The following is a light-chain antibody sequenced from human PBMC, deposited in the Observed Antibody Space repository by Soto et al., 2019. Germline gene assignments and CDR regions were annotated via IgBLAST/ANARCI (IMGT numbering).Light chain of an antibody. CDR1: QTVLNNY. CDR2: GAS. Sequence: EIVLTQSPGTLSLSPGERATLSCRASQTVLNNYLTWYQQKPGQATRRLIFGASIRATGIPDRFSGSGSGKDFTLTLSRLEPEDFAVYYWQQYGSSPTTFGQGTKV. CDR3: QQYGSSPTT. J-gene: IGKJ1*01. V-gene: IGKV3-20*01.